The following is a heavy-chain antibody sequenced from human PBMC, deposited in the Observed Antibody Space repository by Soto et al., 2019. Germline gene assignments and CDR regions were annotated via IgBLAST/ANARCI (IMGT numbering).Heavy chain of an antibody. D-gene: IGHD7-27*01. J-gene: IGHJ4*02. V-gene: IGHV3-23*01. CDR2: ISGSGSST. Sequence: EVQLLESGGGLVEPGGSRRLSCAASGFTFSSYTMSWVRQAPRKGLEWVSTISGSGSSTYSADSVKGRFTISRDNSKNTLYLQMNSLRVEDTAIYYCAKAWGIDYWGQGTLVTVSS. CDR3: AKAWGIDY. CDR1: GFTFSSYT.